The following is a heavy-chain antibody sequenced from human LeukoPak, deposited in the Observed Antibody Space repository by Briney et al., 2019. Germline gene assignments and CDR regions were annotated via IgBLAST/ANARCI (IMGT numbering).Heavy chain of an antibody. CDR2: INPNSGGT. CDR1: GYTFTGYY. J-gene: IGHJ5*02. CDR3: ARESSSWEYNWFDP. D-gene: IGHD6-13*01. V-gene: IGHV1-2*02. Sequence: ASVKVSCKASGYTFTGYYMHWVRQAPGQGLEWMGWINPNSGGTNYAQKFQGRVTMTRDTSISTACMELSRLRSDDTAVYYCARESSSWEYNWFDPWGQGTLVTVSS.